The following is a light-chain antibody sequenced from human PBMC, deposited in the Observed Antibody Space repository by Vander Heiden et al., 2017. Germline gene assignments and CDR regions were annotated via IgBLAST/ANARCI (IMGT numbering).Light chain of an antibody. CDR2: GAS. J-gene: IGKJ1*01. V-gene: IGKV1-39*01. Sequence: QMTQSPSSLSASVGDRVNITCRASQSVSTYLNWYQQKPGKVPKLLIYGASTLQSGVPSRFSGSGSGTDFTLTISSLEPEDFATYYCQQSFTTLKWTFGQGTRVEIK. CDR1: QSVSTY. CDR3: QQSFTTLKWT.